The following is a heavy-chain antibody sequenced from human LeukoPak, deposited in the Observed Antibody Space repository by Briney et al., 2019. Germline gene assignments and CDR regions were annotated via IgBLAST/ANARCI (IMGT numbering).Heavy chain of an antibody. V-gene: IGHV3-66*01. CDR2: IYAGGAT. CDR1: GFTVVTNY. D-gene: IGHD6-19*01. Sequence: GGSLRLSCAASGFTVVTNYMSWVRQAPGKGLEWVSVIYAGGATYYSDSVRGRFTISRDDSKNTAYLQMNSLKTEDTAVYYCTGGSGWYSPDYWGQGTLVTVSS. J-gene: IGHJ4*02. CDR3: TGGSGWYSPDY.